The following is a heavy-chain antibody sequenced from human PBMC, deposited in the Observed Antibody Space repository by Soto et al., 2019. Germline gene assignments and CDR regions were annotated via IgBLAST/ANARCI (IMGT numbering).Heavy chain of an antibody. J-gene: IGHJ2*01. V-gene: IGHV1-69*06. CDR1: EDTFRNYA. Sequence: QVELVQSGAEVKKPGSSVKVSCQASEDTFRNYAISWVRQAPGQRREWMGGIIPIFGTANYAQKFQGRVTITADTSENTVYLALSSLRSEDTAVDYCASTKYDSSAYYYWYLGLWGRGTLVTVSS. CDR3: ASTKYDSSAYYYWYLGL. CDR2: IIPIFGTA. D-gene: IGHD3-22*01.